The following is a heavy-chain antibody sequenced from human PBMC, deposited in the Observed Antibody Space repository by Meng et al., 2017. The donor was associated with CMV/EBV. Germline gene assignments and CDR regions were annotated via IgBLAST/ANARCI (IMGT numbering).Heavy chain of an antibody. D-gene: IGHD3-10*01. CDR1: GGSVSSGSYY. J-gene: IGHJ4*02. Sequence: GSLRLSCTVSGGSVSSGSYYWSWIRQPPGKGLEWIGYIYYSGSTNYNPSLKSRVTISVDTSKNQFSLKLSSVTAADTAVYYCASGEYYYGSGSYYNPYYWGQGTLVTVSS. CDR2: IYYSGST. V-gene: IGHV4-61*01. CDR3: ASGEYYYGSGSYYNPYY.